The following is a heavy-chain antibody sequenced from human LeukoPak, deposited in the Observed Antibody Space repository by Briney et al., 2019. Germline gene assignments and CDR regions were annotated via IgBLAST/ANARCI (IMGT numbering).Heavy chain of an antibody. CDR1: GFTFSSEA. Sequence: PGGSLRLSCAASGFTFSSEAMSWVRQAPGKGLEWVSGISGNGVITYYADSVKRRFTIFRDNSKQTLFLQLNSLRAEDTAVYYCARQLGYCSDGNCYFDYWGQGTLVTVSS. J-gene: IGHJ4*02. CDR2: ISGNGVIT. D-gene: IGHD2-15*01. CDR3: ARQLGYCSDGNCYFDY. V-gene: IGHV3-23*01.